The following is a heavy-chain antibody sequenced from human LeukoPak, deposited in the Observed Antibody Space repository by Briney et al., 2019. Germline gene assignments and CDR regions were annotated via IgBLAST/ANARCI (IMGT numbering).Heavy chain of an antibody. J-gene: IGHJ5*02. CDR1: GGSISSYY. CDR3: ARGHDYYYSGRQSWFDP. D-gene: IGHD3-10*01. Sequence: PSETLSLTCTVSGGSISSYYWSWIRQPAGKGLEWIGRIYTSGSTNYNPSLKSRVTTSVDTSKNQFSLKLSSVTAADTAFYYCARGHDYYYSGRQSWFDPWGQGTLVTVSS. V-gene: IGHV4-4*07. CDR2: IYTSGST.